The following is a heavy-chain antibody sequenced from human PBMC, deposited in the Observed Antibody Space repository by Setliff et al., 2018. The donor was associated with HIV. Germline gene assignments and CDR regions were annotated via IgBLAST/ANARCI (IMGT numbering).Heavy chain of an antibody. Sequence: GGSLRLSCAASGFTFSSYWMHWVRQVPGKGLVWVSHINGDGSSRSYADSVKDRFTISRDNAKNTMYLQMNSLRAEDTAVYYCVSDRGGWYNPHLNSWGRGTLVTVSS. CDR3: VSDRGGWYNPHLNS. CDR2: INGDGSSR. J-gene: IGHJ4*02. CDR1: GFTFSSYW. D-gene: IGHD6-19*01. V-gene: IGHV3-74*01.